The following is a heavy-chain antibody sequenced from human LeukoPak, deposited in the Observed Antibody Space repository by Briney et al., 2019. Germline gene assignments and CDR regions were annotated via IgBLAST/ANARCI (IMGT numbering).Heavy chain of an antibody. CDR1: GFSFSSSE. CDR2: ISSGGSTI. CDR3: ARESPVSTGYFDY. V-gene: IGHV3-48*03. Sequence: GGSLRLSCAASGFSFSSSEMNWVRQAPGKGLEWVSYISSGGSTIYYADSVKGRFTISRDNAKNSLYLQMNSLRAEDTAVYYCARESPVSTGYFDYWGQGTLVTVSS. D-gene: IGHD7-27*01. J-gene: IGHJ4*02.